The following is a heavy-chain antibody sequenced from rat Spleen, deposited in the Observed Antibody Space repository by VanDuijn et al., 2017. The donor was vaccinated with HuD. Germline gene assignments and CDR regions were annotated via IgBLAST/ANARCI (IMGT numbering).Heavy chain of an antibody. CDR1: GFSLTSYG. Sequence: QVQLKESGPGLVQPSQTLSLTCTVSGFSLTSYGVSWVRQPPGKGLEWIGAIWSGGSTDYNSALKSRLSISRDTSKSQVLLKMNSLQTDDTAIYFCARSDAAHYQILDAWGQGTSVTVSS. CDR2: IWSGGST. D-gene: IGHD1-1*01. CDR3: ARSDAAHYQILDA. V-gene: IGHV2-15*01. J-gene: IGHJ4*01.